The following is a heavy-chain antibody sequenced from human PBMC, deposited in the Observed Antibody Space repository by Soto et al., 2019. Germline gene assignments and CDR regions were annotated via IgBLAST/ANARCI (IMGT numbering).Heavy chain of an antibody. CDR3: TRNNYDSSGSPGDY. J-gene: IGHJ4*02. V-gene: IGHV3-73*01. CDR2: IRSKINSYAT. D-gene: IGHD3-22*01. CDR1: VFTFSGSA. Sequence: PWWSLRLSCSASVFTFSGSAMHWFRQASGKGLEWIGRIRSKINSYATAYGASVKGRFTISRDDSKNTAYLQMNSLKIEDTAVYYCTRNNYDSSGSPGDYWGQGTLVTVSS.